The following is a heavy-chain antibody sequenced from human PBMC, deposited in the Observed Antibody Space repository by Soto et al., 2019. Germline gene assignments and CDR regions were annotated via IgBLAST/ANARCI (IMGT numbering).Heavy chain of an antibody. CDR1: GFTFSSYS. CDR2: FSSSSSYL. V-gene: IGHV3-21*04. D-gene: IGHD3-10*01. J-gene: IGHJ4*02. Sequence: GGSLRLSCAASGFTFSSYSMNWVRQAPGKGLEWVSSFSSSSSYLYYADSVKGRFTITRDNAKNSLYLQMNSLRAEDTAVYYGARGGWFGELLHIYFDYWGQGTLVTVSS. CDR3: ARGGWFGELLHIYFDY.